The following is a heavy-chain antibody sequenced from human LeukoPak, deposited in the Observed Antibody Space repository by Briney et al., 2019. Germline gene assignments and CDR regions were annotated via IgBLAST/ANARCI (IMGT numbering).Heavy chain of an antibody. CDR3: ASSWWELHEARFDY. V-gene: IGHV1-46*01. D-gene: IGHD1-26*01. J-gene: IGHJ4*02. CDR2: INPSGGST. Sequence: ASVKVSCKASGYTFTSYYMHWVRQAPGQGLGWMGIINPSGGSTSYAQKFQGRVTMTRDMSTSTVYMELSSLRSEDTAVYYCASSWWELHEARFDYWGQGTLVTVSS. CDR1: GYTFTSYY.